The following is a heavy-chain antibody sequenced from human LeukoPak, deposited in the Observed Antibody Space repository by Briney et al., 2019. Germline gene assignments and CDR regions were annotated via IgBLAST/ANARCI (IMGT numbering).Heavy chain of an antibody. V-gene: IGHV1-8*01. Sequence: ASVKVSCKASGYTFTSYDINWVRQATGQGLEWMGWMNPNSGNTGYAQKLQGRVTMTRNTSISTAYMELSSLRSEDTAVYYCARHSSSSLEYWGQGTLVTVSS. CDR2: MNPNSGNT. J-gene: IGHJ4*02. CDR3: ARHSSSSLEY. D-gene: IGHD6-6*01. CDR1: GYTFTSYD.